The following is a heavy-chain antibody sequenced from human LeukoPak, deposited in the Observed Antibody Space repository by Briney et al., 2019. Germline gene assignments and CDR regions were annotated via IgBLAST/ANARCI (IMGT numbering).Heavy chain of an antibody. CDR3: ALLGLN. V-gene: IGHV3-23*01. Sequence: GGSLRLSCAASGFTFDYFAMSWVRQTPGKGLEWVSSIVGSGYTTYYADSVKGRFTISRDNSKNTVYLQMNSLRAEDTAVYYCALLGLNWGQGTLVTVSS. D-gene: IGHD2-15*01. J-gene: IGHJ4*02. CDR2: IVGSGYTT. CDR1: GFTFDYFA.